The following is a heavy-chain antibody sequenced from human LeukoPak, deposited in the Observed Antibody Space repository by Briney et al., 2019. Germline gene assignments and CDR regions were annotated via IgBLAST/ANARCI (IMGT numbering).Heavy chain of an antibody. D-gene: IGHD3-22*01. J-gene: IGHJ4*02. CDR2: ISSSTSTI. Sequence: GGSLRLSCAASRFTFSSYTMNWVRQAPGKGLEWVSYISSSTSTIYYADSVKGRFTISRDNAKNSLYLQMNSLRDEDTAVYYCARDPDNSYYYDSSGYYGFDYWGQGTLVTVSS. CDR1: RFTFSSYT. CDR3: ARDPDNSYYYDSSGYYGFDY. V-gene: IGHV3-48*02.